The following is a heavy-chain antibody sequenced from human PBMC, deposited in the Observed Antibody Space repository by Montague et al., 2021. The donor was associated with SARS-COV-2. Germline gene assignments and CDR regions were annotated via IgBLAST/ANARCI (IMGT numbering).Heavy chain of an antibody. CDR3: TKYYDILTGYYIDAFDI. J-gene: IGHJ3*02. D-gene: IGHD3-9*01. V-gene: IGHV4-39*01. CDR1: GGSISSSSYY. CDR2: NCGST. Sequence: SETLSLTCTVSGGSISSSSYYWGWIRQPPGKGLEWIGSNCGSTYYNPSLKSRVTISVDTSKNQFSLKLSSVTAAATAVYYCTKYYDILTGYYIDAFDIWGQGTMVTVSS.